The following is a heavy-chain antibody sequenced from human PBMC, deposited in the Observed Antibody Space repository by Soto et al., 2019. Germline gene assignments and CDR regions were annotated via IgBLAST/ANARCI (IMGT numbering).Heavy chain of an antibody. J-gene: IGHJ4*02. D-gene: IGHD2-15*01. CDR3: ARRGSGVTRGLHY. Sequence: EVQLVESGGGLVQPGGSLRLSCAASGFTFSSYWMHWVRQAPGKGLVWISRINTDGIGTSYVDSVQGRFTISRDNGKNTLFLQMNSLRGEDTAVYYCARRGSGVTRGLHYWGQGTLVTVSS. CDR1: GFTFSSYW. V-gene: IGHV3-74*01. CDR2: INTDGIGT.